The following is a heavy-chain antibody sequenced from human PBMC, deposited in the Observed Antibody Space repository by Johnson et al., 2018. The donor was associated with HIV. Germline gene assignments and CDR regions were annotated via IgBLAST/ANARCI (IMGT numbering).Heavy chain of an antibody. CDR1: GFSFSSYG. J-gene: IGHJ3*02. CDR3: ARPAGDFWSGYYDAFEI. V-gene: IGHV3-33*01. CDR2: IWYDGSNK. Sequence: VQVVESGGGVVQPGRSLRLSCAASGFSFSSYGMHWVRQAPGKGLEWVANIWYDGSNKYYADSVKGRFTISRDNSKNTLYLQMNNVRAEDTAVYYCARPAGDFWSGYYDAFEIWGQGTMVTVSS. D-gene: IGHD3-3*01.